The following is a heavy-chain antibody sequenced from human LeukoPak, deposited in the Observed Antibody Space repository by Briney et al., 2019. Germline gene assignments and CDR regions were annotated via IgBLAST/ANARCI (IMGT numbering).Heavy chain of an antibody. D-gene: IGHD6-13*01. V-gene: IGHV6-1*01. CDR3: ARENSSPNWDYYYYMDV. CDR1: GDSVSSNSAA. CDR2: TYYRSKWYN. J-gene: IGHJ6*03. Sequence: SQTLSLTCAISGDSVSSNSAAWNWIRQSPSRGLEWLGRTYYRSKWYNDYAVSVKSRITINPDTSKNQFSLQLNSVTPKDTAVYYCARENSSPNWDYYYYMDVWGKGTTVTISS.